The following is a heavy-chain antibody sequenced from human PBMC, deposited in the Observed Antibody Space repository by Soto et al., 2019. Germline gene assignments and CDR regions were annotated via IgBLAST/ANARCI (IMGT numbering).Heavy chain of an antibody. V-gene: IGHV1-69*08. CDR3: ARDFWSGYLGYYYMDV. CDR2: IIPILGIA. D-gene: IGHD3-3*01. Sequence: QVPLVQSGAEVKKPGSSVKVSCKASGGTFSSYTISWVRQAPGQGLEWMGRIIPILGIANYAQKFQGRVTITADKSTSTAYMELSSLRSEDTAVYYCARDFWSGYLGYYYMDVWGKGTTVTVSS. CDR1: GGTFSSYT. J-gene: IGHJ6*03.